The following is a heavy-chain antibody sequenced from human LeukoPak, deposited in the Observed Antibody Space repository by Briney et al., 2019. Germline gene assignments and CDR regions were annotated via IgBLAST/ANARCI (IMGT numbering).Heavy chain of an antibody. CDR2: IRYDGSNK. V-gene: IGHV3-30*02. J-gene: IGHJ4*02. Sequence: PGGSLSLSCAASGFTFSSYGMHWVRQAPGKWLEWVAFIRYDGSNKYYADSVKGRFTISRDNSKNTLYLQMNSLRAEDTAVYYCAKDRRITMVRGVIQPYDYWGQGTLVTVSS. CDR3: AKDRRITMVRGVIQPYDY. D-gene: IGHD3-10*01. CDR1: GFTFSSYG.